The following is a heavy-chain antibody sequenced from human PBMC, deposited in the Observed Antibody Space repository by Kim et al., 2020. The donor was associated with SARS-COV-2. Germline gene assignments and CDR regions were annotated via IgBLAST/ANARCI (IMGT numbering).Heavy chain of an antibody. Sequence: GGSLRLSCAASGFTFGDYAMHWVRQTPGKGLEWVSHISWNGGVIAYADSVKGRFTISRDNAKNSLYLQMNSLRAEDTALYYCAKGFFSAMALFDYWGQGTLVTVSS. J-gene: IGHJ4*02. CDR3: AKGFFSAMALFDY. CDR2: ISWNGGVI. D-gene: IGHD5-18*01. CDR1: GFTFGDYA. V-gene: IGHV3-9*01.